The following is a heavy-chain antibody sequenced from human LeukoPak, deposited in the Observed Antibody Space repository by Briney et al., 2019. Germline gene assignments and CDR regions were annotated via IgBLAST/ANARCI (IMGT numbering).Heavy chain of an antibody. J-gene: IGHJ6*03. CDR2: IYTDGST. CDR3: AKTGNGYDPLYYYYYMDV. V-gene: IGHV4-4*09. Sequence: SETLSLTCSVSGGSISSYYWSWIRQPPGKGLQWLAFIYTDGSTNYNPSLKSRVTISVDTSSNQFSLKLSSVTAADTAVYFCAKTGNGYDPLYYYYYMDVWGKGTTVTVSS. D-gene: IGHD5-12*01. CDR1: GGSISSYY.